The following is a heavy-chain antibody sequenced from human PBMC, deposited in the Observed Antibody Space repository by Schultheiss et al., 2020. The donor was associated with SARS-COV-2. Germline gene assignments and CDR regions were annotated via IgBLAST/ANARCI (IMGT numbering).Heavy chain of an antibody. CDR3: AKGPHDFWSGYQGYYYMDV. CDR1: GFTFSSYA. CDR2: ISYDGSNK. J-gene: IGHJ6*03. Sequence: GGSLRLSCAASGFTFSSYAMHWVRQAPGKGLEWVAVISYDGSNKYYADSVKGRFTISRDNSKNTLYLQMSSLGDEDTAVYYCAKGPHDFWSGYQGYYYMDVWGKGTTVTVSS. D-gene: IGHD3-3*01. V-gene: IGHV3-30-3*01.